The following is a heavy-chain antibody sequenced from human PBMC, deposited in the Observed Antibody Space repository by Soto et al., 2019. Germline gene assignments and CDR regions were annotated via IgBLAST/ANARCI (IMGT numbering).Heavy chain of an antibody. V-gene: IGHV1-3*01. CDR1: GYTFTSYA. CDR3: ARPQQQLVRYCWFDP. CDR2: INDGNGNT. D-gene: IGHD6-13*01. Sequence: QVQLVQSGAEVKKPGASVKVSCKASGYTFTSYAMHWVRQAPGQRLEWMGWINDGNGNTKYSQKFQGRVTITRDTSASTAYMELSSPRSEDTAVYYCARPQQQLVRYCWFDPWGQGTLVTVSS. J-gene: IGHJ5*02.